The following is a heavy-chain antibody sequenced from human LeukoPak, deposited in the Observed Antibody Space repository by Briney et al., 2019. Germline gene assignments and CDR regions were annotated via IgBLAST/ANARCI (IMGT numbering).Heavy chain of an antibody. CDR1: GFTVSDNY. V-gene: IGHV3-66*01. CDR2: IYGRGRT. Sequence: GGSLRLSCAASGFTVSDNYMSWVRQAPGKGLEWVSLIYGRGRTFYTDSVKGRFTISRDDSKSIAYLQMNSLKTEDTAVYYCTRDRGTLAYYYGMDVWGQGTTVTVSS. CDR3: TRDRGTLAYYYGMDV. D-gene: IGHD1-26*01. J-gene: IGHJ6*02.